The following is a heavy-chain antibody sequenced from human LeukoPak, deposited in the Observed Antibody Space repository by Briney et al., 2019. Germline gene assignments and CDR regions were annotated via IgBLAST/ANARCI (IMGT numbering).Heavy chain of an antibody. CDR1: GYTFISYY. J-gene: IGHJ4*02. D-gene: IGHD1-26*01. CDR3: VRDYRSGSYDY. V-gene: IGHV1-46*01. Sequence: ASVKVSCKASGYTFISYYIHWVRQAPGQGLEWLGIINPSGGSTTYAQKFQGRVAMTRDTSTGTVYMELSSLRSEDTAVYYCVRDYRSGSYDYWGQGTLVTVSS. CDR2: INPSGGST.